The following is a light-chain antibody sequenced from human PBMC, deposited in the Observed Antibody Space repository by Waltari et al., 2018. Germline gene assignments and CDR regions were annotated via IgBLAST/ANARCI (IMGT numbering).Light chain of an antibody. J-gene: IGLJ3*02. CDR1: SGPSSNI. CDR2: VNSDGRH. Sequence: QLVLTQSPSASASLGASVRLTCTLSSGPSSNIIAWLQQQPGKGPRYLMKVNSDGRHRKGDEIPDRFSGSSSGAERYLTISSLQSDDEADYYCETGGHGTWVFGGGTKLTVL. V-gene: IGLV4-69*01. CDR3: ETGGHGTWV.